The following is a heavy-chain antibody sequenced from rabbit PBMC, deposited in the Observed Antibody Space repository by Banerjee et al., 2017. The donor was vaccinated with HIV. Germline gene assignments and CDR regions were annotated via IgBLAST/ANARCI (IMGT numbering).Heavy chain of an antibody. D-gene: IGHD4-2*01. J-gene: IGHJ6*01. Sequence: QEQLEESGGDLVKPEGSLTLTCTASGFSFSSKYYMCWVRQAPGKGLEWIGCIYTGSGGITYYATWAKGRFTISKTSSTTVTLQMTSLTAADTATYFCARADYAGAGFDLWGPGTLVTVS. CDR1: GFSFSSKYY. CDR3: ARADYAGAGFDL. V-gene: IGHV1S45*01. CDR2: IYTGSGGIT.